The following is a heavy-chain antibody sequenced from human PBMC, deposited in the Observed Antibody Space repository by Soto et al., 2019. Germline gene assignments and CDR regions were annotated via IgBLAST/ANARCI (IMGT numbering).Heavy chain of an antibody. CDR3: ARASYYDSSGYSGY. Sequence: ESGGGVVQPGRSLRLSCAASGFTFSSYAMHWVRQAPGKGLEWVAVISYDGSNKYYADSVKGRFTISRDNSKNTLYLQMNSLRAEDTAVYYCARASYYDSSGYSGYWGQGTLVTVSS. D-gene: IGHD3-22*01. CDR1: GFTFSSYA. CDR2: ISYDGSNK. J-gene: IGHJ4*02. V-gene: IGHV3-30-3*01.